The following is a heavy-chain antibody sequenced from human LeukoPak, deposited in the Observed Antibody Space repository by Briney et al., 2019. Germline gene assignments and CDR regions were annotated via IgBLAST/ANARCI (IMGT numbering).Heavy chain of an antibody. CDR1: GFTFSSYA. CDR3: ARDLMQTTVTTDYFDH. Sequence: GGSLRLSCAASGFTFSSYAMHWVRQAPGKGLEWVAVISYDGSNKYYADSVKGRFTISRDNSKNTLYLQMNSLRAEDTAVYYCARDLMQTTVTTDYFDHWGQGTLVTVSS. J-gene: IGHJ4*02. V-gene: IGHV3-30-3*01. D-gene: IGHD4-17*01. CDR2: ISYDGSNK.